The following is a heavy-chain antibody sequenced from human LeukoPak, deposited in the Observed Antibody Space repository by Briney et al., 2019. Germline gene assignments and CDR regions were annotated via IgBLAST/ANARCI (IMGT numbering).Heavy chain of an antibody. V-gene: IGHV4-39*07. CDR2: IYHSGST. J-gene: IGHJ6*03. Sequence: SETLPLTCTVSGGSISSSSYYWGWIRQPPGKGLEWIGEIYHSGSTNYNPSLKSRVTISVDKSKNQFSLKLSSVTAADTAVYYCARGGSSSWSTYYYYYYMDVWGKGTTVTISS. CDR1: GGSISSSSYY. D-gene: IGHD6-13*01. CDR3: ARGGSSSWSTYYYYYYMDV.